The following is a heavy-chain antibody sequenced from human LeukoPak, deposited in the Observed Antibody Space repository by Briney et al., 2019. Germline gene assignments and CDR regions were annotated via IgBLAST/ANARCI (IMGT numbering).Heavy chain of an antibody. D-gene: IGHD2-2*01. CDR2: TYYRSTWYN. CDR3: ARRLTQYDCFDP. V-gene: IGHV6-1*01. Sequence: SQTLSLTCAISGDSVSSNNAAWNWIRQSPSRGLEWLGRTYYRSTWYNDYAVSVRGRITVNPDTSKNQFSLHLNSVTPEDTAVYYCARRLTQYDCFDPWGQGILVTVSS. J-gene: IGHJ5*02. CDR1: GDSVSSNNAA.